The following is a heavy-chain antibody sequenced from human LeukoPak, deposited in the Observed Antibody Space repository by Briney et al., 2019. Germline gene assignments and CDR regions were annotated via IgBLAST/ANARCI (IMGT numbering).Heavy chain of an antibody. J-gene: IGHJ6*03. CDR1: GGTFSSYA. D-gene: IGHD3-10*01. Sequence: ASVKVSCKASGGTFSSYAISWVRQAPGQGLEWMGGIIPIFGTANYAHKFQGRVTITTDESTSTAYMELSSLRSEDTAVYYCARDRWGGYGSGSYYNPRRTYYYYMDVWGKGTTVTVSS. CDR3: ARDRWGGYGSGSYYNPRRTYYYYMDV. V-gene: IGHV1-69*05. CDR2: IIPIFGTA.